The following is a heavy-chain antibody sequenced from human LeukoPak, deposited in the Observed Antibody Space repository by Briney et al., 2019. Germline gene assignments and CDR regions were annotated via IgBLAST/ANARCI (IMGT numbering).Heavy chain of an antibody. CDR2: ISGSGGST. Sequence: GGSLRLCCAASEFTFSSYGMSLVRQAPGKGLEWVSGISGSGGSTYYADSVKGRFTISRDNSKNTLYLQMNSLRAEDTAVYYCAKDMSYSGSYSVYWGQGTLVTVSS. D-gene: IGHD1-26*01. J-gene: IGHJ4*02. CDR3: AKDMSYSGSYSVY. CDR1: EFTFSSYG. V-gene: IGHV3-23*01.